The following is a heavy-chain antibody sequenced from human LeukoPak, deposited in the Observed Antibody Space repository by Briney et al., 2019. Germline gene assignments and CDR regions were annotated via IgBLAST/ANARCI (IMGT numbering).Heavy chain of an antibody. CDR1: GGSISSYY. J-gene: IGHJ5*02. CDR2: IYYSGST. V-gene: IGHV4-59*01. Sequence: SETLSLTCTVSGGSISSYYWSWIRQPPGKGLEWIGYIYYSGSTNYNPSLKSRATISVDTSKDQFSLKLSSVTAADTAVSYCAGEGVTTPWFDPWGQGTLVTVSS. CDR3: AGEGVTTPWFDP. D-gene: IGHD4-17*01.